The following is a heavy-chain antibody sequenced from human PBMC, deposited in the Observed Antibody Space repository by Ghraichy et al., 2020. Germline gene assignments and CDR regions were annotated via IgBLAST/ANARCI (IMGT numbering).Heavy chain of an antibody. CDR1: GFTFSSYG. CDR3: AKAFGMDV. V-gene: IGHV3-30*18. Sequence: GESLNISCAASGFTFSSYGMHWVRQAPGKGLEWVAVISYDGSNKYYADSVKGRFTISRDNSKNTLYLQMNSLRAEDTAVYYCAKAFGMDVWGQGTTVTVSS. CDR2: ISYDGSNK. J-gene: IGHJ6*02.